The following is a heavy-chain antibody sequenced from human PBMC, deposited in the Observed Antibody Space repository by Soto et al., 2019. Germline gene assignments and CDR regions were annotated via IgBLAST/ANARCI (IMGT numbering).Heavy chain of an antibody. CDR2: ISYDGSLQ. CDR1: GFAFSSYG. D-gene: IGHD5-18*01. V-gene: IGHV3-30*03. J-gene: IGHJ4*02. CDR3: VSDRGYGYASVPYS. Sequence: QAQLVESGGGVVRPGRSLRLSCAASGFAFSSYGMHWVRQAPGTGLEWVAVISYDGSLQHYADSVKGRFTISRDNSKNMVLLQMSSLRAEDTAVYYCVSDRGYGYASVPYSWGQGTLVSVSS.